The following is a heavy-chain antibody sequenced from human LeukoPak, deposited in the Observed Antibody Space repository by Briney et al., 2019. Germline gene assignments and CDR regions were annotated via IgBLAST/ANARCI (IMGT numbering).Heavy chain of an antibody. D-gene: IGHD3-10*01. CDR3: ARQVSGYGSGSFYFDY. CDR1: GFTFSEYS. CDR2: ISTSSSHI. V-gene: IGHV3-21*01. J-gene: IGHJ4*02. Sequence: PGGSLRLSCAASGFTFSEYSMNWVRRAPGKGLEWVSFISTSSSHIYYGDSVKGRFTISRDNARNSVSLQMNSLRAEDTAVYYCARQVSGYGSGSFYFDYWGRGMLVTVSS.